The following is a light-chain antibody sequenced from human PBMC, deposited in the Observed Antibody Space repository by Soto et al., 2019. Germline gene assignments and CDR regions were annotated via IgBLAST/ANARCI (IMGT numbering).Light chain of an antibody. CDR2: GST. CDR3: QSYDSSLHIWV. Sequence: QSVLTQPPSGSGAPGQRVIISCAGTSSDIGAGFDVHWYQQLPGTAPKLLISGSTNRPSGVPGRFSGSKSGTSASLTITGLQAEDEADYYCQSYDSSLHIWVFGGGTKLTVL. J-gene: IGLJ3*02. V-gene: IGLV1-40*01. CDR1: SSDIGAGFD.